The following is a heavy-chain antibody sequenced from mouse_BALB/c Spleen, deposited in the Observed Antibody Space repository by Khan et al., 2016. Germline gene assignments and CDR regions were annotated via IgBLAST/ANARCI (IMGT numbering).Heavy chain of an antibody. CDR1: GYSITSDYA. CDR2: ISSSGNT. J-gene: IGHJ2*01. D-gene: IGHD1-1*01. V-gene: IGHV3-2*02. CDR3: ARVYGGDFDY. Sequence: EVQLQESGPGLVKPSQSLSLICTVTGYSITSDYAWNWIRQFPGNKLEWMGFISSSGNTNYNPSLKSRISITRDTSKNQFFLHLNSVTTEDTATYYCARVYGGDFDYWGQGTTLTVSS.